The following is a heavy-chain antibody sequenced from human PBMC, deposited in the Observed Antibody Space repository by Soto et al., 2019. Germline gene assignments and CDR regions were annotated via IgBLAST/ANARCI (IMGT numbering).Heavy chain of an antibody. J-gene: IGHJ4*02. CDR1: GFTFSSYW. Sequence: GGSLRLSCAASGFTFSSYWMTWVRQAPGKGLEWVASINQDGSEKHYVDSVKGRFTISRDNAKNSLYLQMNGLRSDDTAVYYCARFSGGRYCGGDCYPYDYWGQGTLVTVSS. CDR2: INQDGSEK. V-gene: IGHV3-7*03. D-gene: IGHD2-21*02. CDR3: ARFSGGRYCGGDCYPYDY.